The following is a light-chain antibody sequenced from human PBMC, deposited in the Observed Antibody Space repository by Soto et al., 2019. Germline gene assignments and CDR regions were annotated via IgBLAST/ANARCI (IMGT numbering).Light chain of an antibody. CDR3: QEYNHWHPIT. CDR2: GAS. J-gene: IGKJ4*01. V-gene: IGKV3-15*01. CDR1: RSINSK. Sequence: EIVMTQSPATLSVSPGEIATLSCRASRSINSKLAWYQQKPGQAPRLLIYGASIRATGIPARFSGTGSGTEFTLTISSLQSEDLAVYYCQEYNHWHPITFGGGTKVDIK.